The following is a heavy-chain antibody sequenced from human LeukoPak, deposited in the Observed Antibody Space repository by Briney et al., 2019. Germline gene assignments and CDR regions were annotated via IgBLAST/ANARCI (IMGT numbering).Heavy chain of an antibody. Sequence: GASVKVSCKASGGTFSSYAISWVRQAPGQGLEWMGGIIPIFGTANYAQKFQGRVTITADESTSTAYMELSSLRSEDTAVYYCARPRHGSYFFDYWGQGTLVTVSS. D-gene: IGHD1-26*01. CDR2: IIPIFGTA. CDR1: GGTFSSYA. V-gene: IGHV1-69*13. J-gene: IGHJ4*02. CDR3: ARPRHGSYFFDY.